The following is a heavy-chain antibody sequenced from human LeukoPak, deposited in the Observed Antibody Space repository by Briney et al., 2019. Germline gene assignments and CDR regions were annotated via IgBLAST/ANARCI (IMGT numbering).Heavy chain of an antibody. V-gene: IGHV3-74*01. CDR1: GFSFSSHA. CDR3: ARAISSSYDY. D-gene: IGHD6-6*01. Sequence: GGSLRLSCEASGFSFSSHAMSWVRQAPGKGLVWVSRINTDGSSTSYADSVKGRFTISRDNAKNTLYLQMNSLRAEDTAVYYCARAISSSYDYWGQGTLVTVSS. CDR2: INTDGSST. J-gene: IGHJ4*02.